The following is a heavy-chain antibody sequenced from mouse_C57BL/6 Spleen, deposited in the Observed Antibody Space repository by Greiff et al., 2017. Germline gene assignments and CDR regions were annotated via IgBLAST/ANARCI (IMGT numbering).Heavy chain of an antibody. CDR2: IYPRSGNT. D-gene: IGHD2-2*01. CDR3: SNYGYDASFYFDY. Sequence: VQLQQSGAELARPGASVKLSCKASGYTFTSYGISWVKQRTGQGLERIGEIYPRSGNTYYNEKFKGKATLTADKSSSTAYMQLRSLTSEDSAVYCCSNYGYDASFYFDYWGQGTTLTVSS. CDR1: GYTFTSYG. J-gene: IGHJ2*01. V-gene: IGHV1-81*01.